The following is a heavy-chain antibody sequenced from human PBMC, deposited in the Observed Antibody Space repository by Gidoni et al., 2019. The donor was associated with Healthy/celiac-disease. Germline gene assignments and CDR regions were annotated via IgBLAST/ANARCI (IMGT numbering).Heavy chain of an antibody. CDR1: GGPISSYY. D-gene: IGHD6-13*01. CDR3: ARDGRSSSWHRGWFDP. Sequence: QVQLQESGPGLVKPSETLSLPCTVSGGPISSYYWRWIRQPPGKGLEWIGYIYYSGSTNYNPYLKSRVTISVDTYKNQFSLKLSCVTAEDTAVYYCARDGRSSSWHRGWFDPWGQGTLVTVSS. V-gene: IGHV4-59*01. CDR2: IYYSGST. J-gene: IGHJ5*02.